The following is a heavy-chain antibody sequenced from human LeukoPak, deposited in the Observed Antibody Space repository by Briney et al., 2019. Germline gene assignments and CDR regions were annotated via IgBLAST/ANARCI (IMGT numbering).Heavy chain of an antibody. CDR3: AREGVGAIHYYYMDV. Sequence: GGSLRLSCAASGFTFSSYEMNWVRQAPGKGLEWVSYISSSGSTIYYADSVKGRFTISRDNAKNSLYLQMNSLRAEDTAVYYCAREGVGAIHYYYMDVWGKGTTVTISS. CDR2: ISSSGSTI. V-gene: IGHV3-48*03. CDR1: GFTFSSYE. D-gene: IGHD1-26*01. J-gene: IGHJ6*03.